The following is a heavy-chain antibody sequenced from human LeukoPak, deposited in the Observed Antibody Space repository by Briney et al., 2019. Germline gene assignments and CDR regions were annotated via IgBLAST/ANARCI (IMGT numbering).Heavy chain of an antibody. J-gene: IGHJ3*02. CDR2: IWYDGSNK. D-gene: IGHD4/OR15-4a*01. CDR1: GFTFSSYG. Sequence: GGSLRLSCAASGFTFSSYGMHWVRQAPGKGLEWVAVIWYDGSNKYYADSVKGRFTISRDNAKNTLYLQMNSLRAEDTAVYYCARDGPNDYGEDDAFDIWGQGTMVTVSS. V-gene: IGHV3-33*01. CDR3: ARDGPNDYGEDDAFDI.